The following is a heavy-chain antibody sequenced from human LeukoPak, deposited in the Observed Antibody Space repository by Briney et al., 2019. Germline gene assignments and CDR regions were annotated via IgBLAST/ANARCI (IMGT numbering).Heavy chain of an antibody. J-gene: IGHJ4*02. CDR2: IKQDGSEK. D-gene: IGHD3-22*01. V-gene: IGHV3-7*01. CDR3: ARDFGSGYYVADY. Sequence: GGSLRLSCAASGFTFSSYWMSWVRQAPGKGLEWVANIKQDGSEKYYVDSVKGRFTISRDNAKNSLYLQMNSLRAEDTAVYYCARDFGSGYYVADYWGQGTLVTVSS. CDR1: GFTFSSYW.